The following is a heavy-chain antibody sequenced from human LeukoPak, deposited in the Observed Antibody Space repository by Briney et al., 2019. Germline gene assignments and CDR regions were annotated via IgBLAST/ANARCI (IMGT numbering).Heavy chain of an antibody. Sequence: SETLSLTCAVYGGSFSGYYWSWIRQPPGKGLEWIGEINHSGSTNYNPSLKSRVTISVDTSKNQFSLKLSSVTAADTAVYYCAXXXYDFWSGYPHYFDYWGQGTLVTVSS. CDR3: AXXXYDFWSGYPHYFDY. V-gene: IGHV4-34*01. CDR1: GGSFSGYY. D-gene: IGHD3-3*01. J-gene: IGHJ4*02. CDR2: INHSGST.